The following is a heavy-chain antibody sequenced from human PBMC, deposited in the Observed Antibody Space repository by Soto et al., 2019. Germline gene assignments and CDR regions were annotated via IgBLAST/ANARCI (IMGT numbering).Heavy chain of an antibody. V-gene: IGHV3-30*18. D-gene: IGHD3-10*01. CDR2: ISYDGSNK. CDR3: AKDKGFWELLNYYHYYYGMDV. Sequence: SLRLSCAASGFTFSSYGMHWVRQAPGKGLEWVAVISYDGSNKYYADSVKGRFTISRDNSKNTLYLQMNSLRAEDTAVYYCAKDKGFWELLNYYHYYYGMDVWGQGTTVTVSS. J-gene: IGHJ6*02. CDR1: GFTFSSYG.